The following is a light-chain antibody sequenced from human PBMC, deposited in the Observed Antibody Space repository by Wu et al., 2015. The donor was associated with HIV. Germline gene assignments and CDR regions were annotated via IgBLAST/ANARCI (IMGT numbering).Light chain of an antibody. J-gene: IGKJ4*01. CDR1: QDISNY. CDR2: ETS. Sequence: SASVGDRVTITCRASQDISNYLNWYQQKPGKAPKLLIYETSNLETGVPSRFSGSGSGTDFTFTISSLQPEDFATYYCQQFDDLPLTFGGGTTV. V-gene: IGKV1-33*01. CDR3: QQFDDLPLT.